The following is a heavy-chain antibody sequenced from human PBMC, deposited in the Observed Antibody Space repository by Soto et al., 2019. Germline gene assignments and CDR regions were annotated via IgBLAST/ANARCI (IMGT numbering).Heavy chain of an antibody. CDR1: GFTFTSFA. V-gene: IGHV3-23*01. CDR2: MSAGAAST. Sequence: GGSLRLSCAASGFTFTSFAMNWVRQAPGKGLEWVAGMSAGAASTHYADSVWSRFTVSRDNSKRSQSLKMNSLKPEDTAVHYFAKTDVQHCSPTTCHHDGRYGWGQETTVRVSS. J-gene: IGHJ6*02. CDR3: AKTDVQHCSPTTCHHDGRYG. D-gene: IGHD2-15*01.